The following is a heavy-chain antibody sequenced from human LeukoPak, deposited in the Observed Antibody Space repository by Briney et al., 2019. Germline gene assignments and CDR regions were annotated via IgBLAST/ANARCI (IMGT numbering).Heavy chain of an antibody. CDR3: ARGLSGSLEY. CDR2: IKQDGSET. J-gene: IGHJ4*02. Sequence: PGGSLRLSCAASGFTFSNYWMNWVRQAPGKGLEWVANIKQDGSETRYVDSVKGRFTISRDNAKNSLFLQMNSLRADDTAVYFCARGLSGSLEYWGQGTLVTVSS. D-gene: IGHD1-26*01. CDR1: GFTFSNYW. V-gene: IGHV3-7*01.